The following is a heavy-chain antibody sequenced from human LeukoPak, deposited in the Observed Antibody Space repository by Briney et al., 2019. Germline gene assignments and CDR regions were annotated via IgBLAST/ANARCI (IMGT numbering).Heavy chain of an antibody. J-gene: IGHJ4*02. CDR1: GYSFTSYW. D-gene: IGHD3-22*01. Sequence: RGESLKISCKGSGYSFTSYWIGWVRQMPGKGLEWVGIIYPGDSDTRYSPSFQGQVSISADKSISTAYLQWSSLKASDTAMYYCARPNYYYDSSGYYRYYFDYWGQGTLVTVSS. CDR3: ARPNYYYDSSGYYRYYFDY. CDR2: IYPGDSDT. V-gene: IGHV5-51*01.